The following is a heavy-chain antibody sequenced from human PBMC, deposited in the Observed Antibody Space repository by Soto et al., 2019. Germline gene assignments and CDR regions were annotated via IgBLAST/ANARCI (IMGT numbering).Heavy chain of an antibody. CDR2: INHSGST. J-gene: IGHJ4*02. CDR3: ARAQIAAAGPFDY. D-gene: IGHD6-13*01. Sequence: QVQLQQWGAGLLKPSETLSLTCAVYGGSFSGYYWSWIRQPPGKGLEWIWEINHSGSTNYNPSLKSRVTISVDTSKNQFSLKLSSVTAADTAVYYCARAQIAAAGPFDYWGQGTLVTVSS. CDR1: GGSFSGYY. V-gene: IGHV4-34*01.